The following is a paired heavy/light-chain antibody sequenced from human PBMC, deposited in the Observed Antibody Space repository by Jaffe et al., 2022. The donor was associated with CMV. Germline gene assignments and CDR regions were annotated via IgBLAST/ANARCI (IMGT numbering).Light chain of an antibody. Sequence: EIVLTQSPGTLSLSPGERATLSCRASQSVSSSYLAWYQQKPGQAPRLLIYGASSRATGIPDRFSGSGSGTDFTLTISRLEPEDFAVYYCQQYGSFLYTFGQGTKLEIK. J-gene: IGKJ2*01. CDR1: QSVSSSY. CDR2: GAS. CDR3: QQYGSFLYT. V-gene: IGKV3-20*01.
Heavy chain of an antibody. CDR1: GGTFSSYA. CDR3: ARAYCGGDCYSPHELRFKYYFDY. D-gene: IGHD2-21*02. V-gene: IGHV1-69*01. CDR2: IIPIFGTA. Sequence: QVQLVQSGAEVKKPGSSVKVSCKASGGTFSSYAISWVRQAPGQGLEWMGGIIPIFGTANYAQKFQGRVTITADESTSTAYMELSSLRSEDTAVYYCARAYCGGDCYSPHELRFKYYFDYWGQGTLVTVSS. J-gene: IGHJ4*02.